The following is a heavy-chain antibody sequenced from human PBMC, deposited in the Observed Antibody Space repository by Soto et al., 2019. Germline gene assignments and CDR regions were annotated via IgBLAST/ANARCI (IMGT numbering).Heavy chain of an antibody. CDR1: GGTFSSYT. Sequence: QVQLVQSGAEVKKPGSSVKVSCKASGGTFSSYTISWVRQAPGQGLEWMGRIIPILGIANYAQKFQGRVTITADKSTSTAYMELSSLRSEDTAVYYCARGKNGGTPDYYYYYMDVWGKGTTVTVSS. V-gene: IGHV1-69*02. CDR3: ARGKNGGTPDYYYYYMDV. D-gene: IGHD1-26*01. CDR2: IIPILGIA. J-gene: IGHJ6*03.